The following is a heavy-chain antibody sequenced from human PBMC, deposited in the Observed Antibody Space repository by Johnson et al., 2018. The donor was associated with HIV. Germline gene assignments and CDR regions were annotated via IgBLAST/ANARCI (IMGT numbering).Heavy chain of an antibody. CDR2: IYSGGST. CDR3: ARAGIAARPPTRPPDAFDI. CDR1: GFTVSNKY. D-gene: IGHD6-6*01. V-gene: IGHV3-66*02. Sequence: VQLVESGGGLVQPGGSLRLSCAASGFTVSNKYMTWVRQSPWKGLEWVSVIYSGGSTYYADSVKGRFTISRDNSKNTLYLQMNSLRAEDTAVYYCARAGIAARPPTRPPDAFDIWGRGTIVTVSS. J-gene: IGHJ3*02.